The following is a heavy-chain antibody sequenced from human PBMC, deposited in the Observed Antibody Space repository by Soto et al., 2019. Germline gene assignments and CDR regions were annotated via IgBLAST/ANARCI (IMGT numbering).Heavy chain of an antibody. J-gene: IGHJ6*02. CDR3: ARSQIAAAGTWHYGMDV. CDR2: IGTAGDT. D-gene: IGHD6-13*01. V-gene: IGHV3-13*01. Sequence: LRLSCAASVFTFSSYDMHWVRQATGKGLEWVSAIGTAGDTYYPGSVKGRFTISRENAKNSLYLQMNSLRAGDTAVYYCARSQIAAAGTWHYGMDVWGQGTTVTVSS. CDR1: VFTFSSYD.